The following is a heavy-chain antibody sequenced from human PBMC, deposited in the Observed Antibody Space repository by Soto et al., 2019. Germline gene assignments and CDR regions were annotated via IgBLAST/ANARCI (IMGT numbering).Heavy chain of an antibody. CDR1: GFTFSSYA. CDR2: ISYDGSNK. Sequence: QVQLVESGGGVVQPGRSLRLSCAASGFTFSSYAMHWVRQAPGKGLEWVAVISYDGSNKYYADSVKGRFTISRDNSKNTLYLQMHSLRAEDTAVYYCARGVGVPPLAYGMDVWGQGTTVTVSS. CDR3: ARGVGVPPLAYGMDV. J-gene: IGHJ6*02. D-gene: IGHD2-15*01. V-gene: IGHV3-30-3*01.